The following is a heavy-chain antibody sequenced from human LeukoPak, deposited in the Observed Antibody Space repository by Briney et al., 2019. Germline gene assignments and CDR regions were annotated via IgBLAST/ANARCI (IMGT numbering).Heavy chain of an antibody. CDR1: GFTVSSNY. D-gene: IGHD1-26*01. J-gene: IGHJ3*02. V-gene: IGHV3-66*01. CDR3: ARGPVGPRAFDI. CDR2: IYSGGST. Sequence: GGSLRLSCAASGFTVSSNYMSWVRQAPGKGLEWVSVIYSGGSTYYADSVKGRFTISRDNSKNTLYLQMNSLRADDTAVYYCARGPVGPRAFDIWGQGTMVTVSS.